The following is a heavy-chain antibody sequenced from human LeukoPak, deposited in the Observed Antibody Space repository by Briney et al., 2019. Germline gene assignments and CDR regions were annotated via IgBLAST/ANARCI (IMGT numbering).Heavy chain of an antibody. Sequence: ASVKVSCKASGGTFSSYAISWVRQAPGQGLEWMGGIIPIFGTANYAQKFQGRVTITTDESMSTAYMELSSLRSEDTAVYYCARVLSSRRNYYDSSGYYSNFDYWGQGTLVTVSS. V-gene: IGHV1-69*05. D-gene: IGHD3-22*01. CDR1: GGTFSSYA. CDR3: ARVLSSRRNYYDSSGYYSNFDY. J-gene: IGHJ4*02. CDR2: IIPIFGTA.